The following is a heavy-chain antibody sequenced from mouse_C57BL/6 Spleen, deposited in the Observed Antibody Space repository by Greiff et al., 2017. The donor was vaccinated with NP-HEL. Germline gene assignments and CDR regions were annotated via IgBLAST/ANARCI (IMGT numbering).Heavy chain of an antibody. Sequence: VQLQQPGPELVKPGASVKISCKASGYSFTDYNMNWVKQSNGKSLEWIGVINPNYGTTSYNQKFKGKATLTVDQSSSTAYMQLNSLTSEDSAVYDCAREITTVVAKAMDYWGQGTSVTVSS. CDR1: GYSFTDYN. J-gene: IGHJ4*01. V-gene: IGHV1-39*01. CDR2: INPNYGTT. D-gene: IGHD1-1*01. CDR3: AREITTVVAKAMDY.